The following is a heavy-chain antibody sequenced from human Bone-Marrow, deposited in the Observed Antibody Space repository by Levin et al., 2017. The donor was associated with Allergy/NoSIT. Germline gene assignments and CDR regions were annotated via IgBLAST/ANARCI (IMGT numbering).Heavy chain of an antibody. V-gene: IGHV3-15*01. CDR2: IKNKVNGDST. D-gene: IGHD1-14*01. J-gene: IGHJ3*02. Sequence: PGGSLRLSCAASGFTFTVDSGFTFGDAWVTWVRQAPGKGLEWVGRIKNKVNGDSTDFAEPMKGRFSLSRDDSKNMVYMELNSLKTEDTAVYYCTIGPRNHWDDAFEIWGQGTMVTVSS. CDR1: GFTFTVDSGFTFGDAW. CDR3: TIGPRNHWDDAFEI.